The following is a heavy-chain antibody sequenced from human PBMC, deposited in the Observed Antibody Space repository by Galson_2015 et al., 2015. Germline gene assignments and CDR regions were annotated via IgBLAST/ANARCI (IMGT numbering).Heavy chain of an antibody. CDR1: GFTFSRFT. CDR2: IWHDGSDK. J-gene: IGHJ4*02. CDR3: AREWSPYPRTPFDY. V-gene: IGHV3-33*01. Sequence: SLRLSCATSGFTFSRFTMHWVRQAPGKGLEWVALIWHDGSDKYYVDSVKGRFTISRDNSKNTLFLQMNNLRVEDTAVYYCAREWSPYPRTPFDYWGQGTLVAVSS. D-gene: IGHD1-1*01.